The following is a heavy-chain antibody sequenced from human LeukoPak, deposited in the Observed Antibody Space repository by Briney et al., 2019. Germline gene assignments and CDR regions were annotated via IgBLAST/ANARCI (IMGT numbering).Heavy chain of an antibody. D-gene: IGHD5-18*01. V-gene: IGHV3-7*01. J-gene: IGHJ4*02. CDR2: IKKDGSEK. CDR3: ARHLSGVTGYTYGRGIDY. Sequence: PGGSLRLSCAASGFTFSSYWMSWVRQAPGEGLEWVANIKKDGSEKYYVDSLKVRFTISRDNAKKSLYLQMNSLRAEDTAVYYCARHLSGVTGYTYGRGIDYWGQGTLVTVSS. CDR1: GFTFSSYW.